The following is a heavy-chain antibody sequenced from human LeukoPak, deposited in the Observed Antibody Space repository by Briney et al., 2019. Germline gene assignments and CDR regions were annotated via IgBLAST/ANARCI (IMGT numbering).Heavy chain of an antibody. J-gene: IGHJ6*02. CDR1: GYTFTSYG. D-gene: IGHD3-3*01. V-gene: IGHV1-18*01. CDR3: ARACDFWSGYGYYYGMDV. Sequence: ASVTVSCTASGYTFTSYGISWVRRAPGQGLEWMGWISAYNGNTNYAQKLQGRVTMTTDTSTSTAYMELRSLRSDDTAVYYCARACDFWSGYGYYYGMDVWGQGTTVTVSS. CDR2: ISAYNGNT.